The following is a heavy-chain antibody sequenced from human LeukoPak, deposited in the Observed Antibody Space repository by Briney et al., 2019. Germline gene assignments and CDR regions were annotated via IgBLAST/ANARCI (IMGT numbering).Heavy chain of an antibody. Sequence: GESLRISCKGSGYSFTTYWISWVRQMPGEGPEWMGRIHPSDSDTNYSPSFQGQVTISADKSISTAYLQWSSLKASDTAMYYCARRDMATNTPFDYWGQGTLVTVSS. CDR3: ARRDMATNTPFDY. V-gene: IGHV5-10-1*04. D-gene: IGHD5-24*01. CDR2: IHPSDSDT. J-gene: IGHJ4*02. CDR1: GYSFTTYW.